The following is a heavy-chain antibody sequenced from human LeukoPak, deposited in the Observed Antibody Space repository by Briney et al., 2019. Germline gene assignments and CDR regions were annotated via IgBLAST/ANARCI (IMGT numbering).Heavy chain of an antibody. Sequence: GDSLKISCKGSGYSFTSYWISWVRQMPGKGLEWMGRIDPSDSYNNYSPSFQGPVTISADKSISTAYLQWSSLKASDTAMYYCARHRGSGYPFYYYGMVVWGQGTTVTVSS. CDR1: GYSFTSYW. V-gene: IGHV5-10-1*01. D-gene: IGHD3-22*01. J-gene: IGHJ6*01. CDR2: IDPSDSYN. CDR3: ARHRGSGYPFYYYGMVV.